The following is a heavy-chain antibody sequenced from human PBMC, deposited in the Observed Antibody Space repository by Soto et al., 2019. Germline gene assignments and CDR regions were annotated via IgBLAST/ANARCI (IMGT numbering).Heavy chain of an antibody. CDR1: GFTFTSYA. Sequence: SVKVSCKSSGFTFTSYAIHWLRQAPGQRPQWMGWINGGSGNTKYSQDFQGRVTFTRDTFATTAYLELSSLRSEDTAVYYCARVPPWGNSAGDYYIQHYDSWGQGTPVTVSS. V-gene: IGHV1-3*01. J-gene: IGHJ4*02. D-gene: IGHD3-10*01. CDR3: ARVPPWGNSAGDYYIQHYDS. CDR2: INGGSGNT.